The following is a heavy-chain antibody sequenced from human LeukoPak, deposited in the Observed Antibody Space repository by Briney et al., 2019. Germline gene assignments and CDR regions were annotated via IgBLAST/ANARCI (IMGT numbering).Heavy chain of an antibody. J-gene: IGHJ4*02. Sequence: GASLKISCKGSGYIFTSYLIGWVRQLPGKGLGWMGIIYPGDSDTRYSPSFQGQVTISADKSISTAYLQWSSLKASDTAMYYCARGDYGDYRGTNFDYWGQGTLVTVSS. CDR3: ARGDYGDYRGTNFDY. V-gene: IGHV5-51*01. CDR2: IYPGDSDT. CDR1: GYIFTSYL. D-gene: IGHD4-17*01.